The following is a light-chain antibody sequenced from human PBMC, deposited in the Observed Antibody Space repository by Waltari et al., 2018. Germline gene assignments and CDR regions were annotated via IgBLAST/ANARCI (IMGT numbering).Light chain of an antibody. V-gene: IGLV2-23*02. CDR2: EVS. Sequence: QSALTQPASVSGSPGQSITISCTGTSSDVGSYHLVSWDHQHPGKAPKLMIYEVSKRPSGVSHRFSGSKSGNTASLTISGLQAEDEADYYCCSYAGSSTVVFGGGTKLTVL. J-gene: IGLJ2*01. CDR1: SSDVGSYHL. CDR3: CSYAGSSTVV.